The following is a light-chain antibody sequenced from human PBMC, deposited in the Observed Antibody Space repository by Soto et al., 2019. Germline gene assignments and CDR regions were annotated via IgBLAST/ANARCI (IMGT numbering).Light chain of an antibody. CDR3: TSYTGTTTTDV. J-gene: IGLJ1*01. CDR1: SSDVGGYNY. V-gene: IGLV2-14*01. Sequence: QSVLTQPASVSGSPGQSITISCTGTSSDVGGYNYVSWYQHHPGKAPKLMIYEVSNRPSGVSNRFSGSKSANTASLTISGLQAEDEADYYCTSYTGTTTTDVYGVGTKVTV. CDR2: EVS.